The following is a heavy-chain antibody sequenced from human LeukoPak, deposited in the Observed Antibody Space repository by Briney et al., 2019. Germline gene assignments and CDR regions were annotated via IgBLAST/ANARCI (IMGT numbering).Heavy chain of an antibody. Sequence: GGSLRLSSAASGFTFDDYVMHWVRQAPGKGLEWVSGISWNGGTIIYADSVRGRFTISRDNAKNSLYLQMNSLRAEDTALYYCAKDISGTSFLYFDFWGQGTLVTVSS. CDR2: ISWNGGTI. CDR3: AKDISGTSFLYFDF. V-gene: IGHV3-9*01. CDR1: GFTFDDYV. D-gene: IGHD4-23*01. J-gene: IGHJ4*02.